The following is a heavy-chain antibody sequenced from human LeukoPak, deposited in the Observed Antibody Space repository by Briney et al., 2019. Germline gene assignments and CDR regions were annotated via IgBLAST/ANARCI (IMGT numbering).Heavy chain of an antibody. D-gene: IGHD3/OR15-3a*01. J-gene: IGHJ4*02. CDR3: ARQTGSGLFILP. CDR1: GVSISCSNSY. Sequence: SETLSLTCTVSGVSISCSNSYWGWIRQPPGKGLEWNGSIYYTGNTYYNASLTSRVTISIDTSKNQISLRLTSVTATDTAIYYCARQTGSGLFILPGGQGTLVTVSS. CDR2: IYYTGNT. V-gene: IGHV4-39*01.